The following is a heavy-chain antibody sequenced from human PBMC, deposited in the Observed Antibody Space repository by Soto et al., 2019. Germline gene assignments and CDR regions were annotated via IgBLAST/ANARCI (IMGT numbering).Heavy chain of an antibody. CDR2: INPSSGGT. D-gene: IGHD5-18*01. J-gene: IGHJ4*02. V-gene: IGHV1-46*01. Sequence: ASVKVSCKASGYTFTSYAMHWVRQAPGQRLEWMGIINPSSGGTSYAQKFQGRVTMTRDTSTSTVYMELSSLRSEDTAVYYCAREVERGSSYGYLEYWGQGTLVTLSS. CDR1: GYTFTSYA. CDR3: AREVERGSSYGYLEY.